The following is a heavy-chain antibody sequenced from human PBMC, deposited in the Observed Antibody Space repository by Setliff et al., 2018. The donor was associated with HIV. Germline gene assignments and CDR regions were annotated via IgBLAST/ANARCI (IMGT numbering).Heavy chain of an antibody. CDR3: ATPATSRGYYYMDV. Sequence: SETLSLTCAVSGGSITSSLYYWTWIRQHPGKGLEWIGYYYYSGFTYYNPSLKSRLTISIDTSKNQFSLKLSSVTAADTAVYYCATPATSRGYYYMDVWGKGTTVTVSS. V-gene: IGHV4-31*11. CDR1: GGSITSSLYY. CDR2: YYYSGFT. J-gene: IGHJ6*03. D-gene: IGHD4-17*01.